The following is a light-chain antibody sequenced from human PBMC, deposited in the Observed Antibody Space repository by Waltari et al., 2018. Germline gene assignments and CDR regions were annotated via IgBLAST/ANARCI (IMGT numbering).Light chain of an antibody. CDR3: AAWDDSLSGPI. CDR1: HSNLGSNY. Sequence: QSVLTQPPSASGTPGQRVTISCSGNHSNLGSNYVYWYQQLPGTAPKLLIYKDSQRPSGVPDRFSGSKSGTSASLAISGLRSEDEADYYCAAWDDSLSGPIFATGTKVTV. J-gene: IGLJ1*01. V-gene: IGLV1-47*01. CDR2: KDS.